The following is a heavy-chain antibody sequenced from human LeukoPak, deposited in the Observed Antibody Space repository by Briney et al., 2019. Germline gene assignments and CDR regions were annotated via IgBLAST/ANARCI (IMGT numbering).Heavy chain of an antibody. CDR3: ATWFGEPRIDY. V-gene: IGHV1-3*01. CDR1: GYTFTNYP. D-gene: IGHD3-10*01. J-gene: IGHJ4*02. Sequence: GASVKVSCKASGYTFTNYPIHWVRQAPGQRLEWMAWINAGNGNTKYSQKFQGRVTITRDTSASTAYMELSSLRSGDTAVYYCATWFGEPRIDYWGQGTLVTVSS. CDR2: INAGNGNT.